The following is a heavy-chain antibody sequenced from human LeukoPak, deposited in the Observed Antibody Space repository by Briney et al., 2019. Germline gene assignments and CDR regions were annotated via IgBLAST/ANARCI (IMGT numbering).Heavy chain of an antibody. Sequence: PGGSLRLSCTASGFPFSDYYMSWIRQAPGKGLEWVAYISGGSHIYYADSVKGRFTISMDNAKNSLFLQMNSLRAEDTAVYFCAKGWEFRVVIPAAVSWGQGTLVTVSS. CDR2: ISGGSHI. J-gene: IGHJ5*02. CDR1: GFPFSDYY. CDR3: AKGWEFRVVIPAAVS. D-gene: IGHD3-3*01. V-gene: IGHV3-11*01.